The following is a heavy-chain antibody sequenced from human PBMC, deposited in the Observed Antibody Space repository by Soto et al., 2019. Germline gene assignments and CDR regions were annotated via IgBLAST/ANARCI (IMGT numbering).Heavy chain of an antibody. D-gene: IGHD2-2*01. J-gene: IGHJ5*02. CDR1: GGSISSYY. CDR3: ARVQLPDIVVVPAAMIEWFDP. CDR2: IYYSGST. Sequence: SETLSLTCTVSGGSISSYYWSWIRQPPGKGLEWIGYIYYSGSTNNNPSLKSRVTISVDTSKNQFSLKLSSVTAADTAVYYCARVQLPDIVVVPAAMIEWFDPWGQGTLVTVSS. V-gene: IGHV4-59*01.